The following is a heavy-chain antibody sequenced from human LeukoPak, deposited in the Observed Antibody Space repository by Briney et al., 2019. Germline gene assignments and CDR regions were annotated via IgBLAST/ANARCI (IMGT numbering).Heavy chain of an antibody. J-gene: IGHJ6*02. V-gene: IGHV3-11*01. CDR1: GFTFSDYY. CDR3: ARSLYVDTAMAWVDYGMDV. CDR2: ISSSGSTI. Sequence: GGSLRLSCAASGFTFSDYYMSWIRQAPGKGLEWVSHISSSGSTIYYADSVKGRFTISRDNAKNSLYLQMNSLRAEDTAVYYCARSLYVDTAMAWVDYGMDVWGQGTTVTVSS. D-gene: IGHD5-18*01.